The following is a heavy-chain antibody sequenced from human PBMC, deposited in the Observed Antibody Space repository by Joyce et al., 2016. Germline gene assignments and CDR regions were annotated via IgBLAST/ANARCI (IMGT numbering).Heavy chain of an antibody. CDR2: ISSTGGTI. CDR3: VKEDVRREDV. Sequence: EVQLVESGGGLIQPGGSLRLSCAASGVTFNIYIMNWVRQAPGKGREWVSYISSTGGTIYYADSVKGRFTISRDNAKNSLYLQMNSLRDEDTAVYYCVKEDVRREDVWGQRTTVTVSS. CDR1: GVTFNIYI. V-gene: IGHV3-48*02. J-gene: IGHJ6*02.